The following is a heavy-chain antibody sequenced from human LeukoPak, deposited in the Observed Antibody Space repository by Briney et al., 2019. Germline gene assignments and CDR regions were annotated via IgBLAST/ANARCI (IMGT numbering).Heavy chain of an antibody. Sequence: GGSLKLSCAASGFTFSGSAMHWVRQASGKGLEWVGRIRSKANSYATAYAASVKGRFTISRDDSKNTAYLQMNSLRPEDTAIYYCAKDGGWTFDIWGQGTMVTVSS. CDR1: GFTFSGSA. V-gene: IGHV3-73*01. D-gene: IGHD5-24*01. CDR2: IRSKANSYAT. J-gene: IGHJ3*02. CDR3: AKDGGWTFDI.